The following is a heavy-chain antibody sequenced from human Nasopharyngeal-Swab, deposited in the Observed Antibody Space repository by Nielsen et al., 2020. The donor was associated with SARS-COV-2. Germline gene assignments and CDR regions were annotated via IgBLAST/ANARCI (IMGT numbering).Heavy chain of an antibody. D-gene: IGHD6-13*01. CDR2: ISDSGSST. V-gene: IGHV3-23*01. Sequence: GESLKISCAASGFTFSSYAMSWVRQAPGKGLEWVSTISDSGSSTYYADSVKGRFTISRDNSKNTLYLQMNRLRAEDTAVYYCAKGDSAAGSSSDYWGQGTLVTVSS. CDR3: AKGDSAAGSSSDY. CDR1: GFTFSSYA. J-gene: IGHJ4*02.